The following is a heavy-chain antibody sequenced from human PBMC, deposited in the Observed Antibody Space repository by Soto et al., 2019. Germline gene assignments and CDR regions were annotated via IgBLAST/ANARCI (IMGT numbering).Heavy chain of an antibody. CDR3: AKDDVSGDGLWLVSD. CDR2: ITGSGLTI. J-gene: IGHJ4*02. CDR1: GFTVSSNY. V-gene: IGHV3-23*01. Sequence: PGGSLRLSCAASGFTVSSNYMIWVRQAPGKGQEWVSGITGSGLTIEHSASVKGRFTISRDNSKNTVYLQMNSLRAEDTAIYYCAKDDVSGDGLWLVSDWGQGTPVTVSS. D-gene: IGHD2-21*02.